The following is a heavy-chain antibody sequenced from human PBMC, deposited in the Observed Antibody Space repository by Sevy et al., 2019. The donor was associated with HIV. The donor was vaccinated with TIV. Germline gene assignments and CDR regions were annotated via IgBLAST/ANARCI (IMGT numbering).Heavy chain of an antibody. J-gene: IGHJ6*02. D-gene: IGHD6-19*01. V-gene: IGHV1-69*13. Sequence: ASVKVSCKASGGTFSSYAISWVRQAPGQGLEWMGGIIPIFGTANYAQKFQGRVTITADESTGTAYMELSSLRSEDTAVYYCARIAVAGHPDYYYGMDVWGQGTTVTVSS. CDR3: ARIAVAGHPDYYYGMDV. CDR2: IIPIFGTA. CDR1: GGTFSSYA.